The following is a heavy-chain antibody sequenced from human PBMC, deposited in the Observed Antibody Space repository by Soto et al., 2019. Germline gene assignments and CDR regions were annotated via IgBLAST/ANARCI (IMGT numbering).Heavy chain of an antibody. D-gene: IGHD2-15*01. V-gene: IGHV3-30*18. CDR3: AKDGAPRYCGRSSCHPAGAY. J-gene: IGHJ4*02. CDR1: GFTFSNYG. CDR2: ISYDGSHK. Sequence: QVQLVESGGGVVQPGRSLRLSCAGSGFTFSNYGLHWVRQAPGKGLEWVAVISYDGSHKYYADSVKGRFTISRDNSNNILYLQMDSLRAEDTAVYYCAKDGAPRYCGRSSCHPAGAYCGQGTLVTVSS.